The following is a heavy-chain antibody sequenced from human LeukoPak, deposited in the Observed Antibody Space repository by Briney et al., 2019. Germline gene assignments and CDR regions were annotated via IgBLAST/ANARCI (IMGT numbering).Heavy chain of an antibody. CDR2: IYYSGST. V-gene: IGHV4-39*01. D-gene: IGHD4-11*01. CDR1: GDSISGSDYH. J-gene: IGHJ4*02. CDR3: ARRDSNYSFDY. Sequence: SETLSLTCTVSGDSISGSDYHWGWIRQPPGKGLEWIGTIYYSGSTYYNPSLKSRVTISVDTSKNQFSLKLSSVTAADTAVFYCARRDSNYSFDYWGQGNLVTVSS.